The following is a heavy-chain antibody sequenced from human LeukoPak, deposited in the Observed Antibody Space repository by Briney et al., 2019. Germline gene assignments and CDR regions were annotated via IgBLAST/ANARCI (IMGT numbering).Heavy chain of an antibody. Sequence: SETLSLTCTVSGGSISSYYWSWIRQPPGKGLEWIGYIYYSGSTNYNPSLKSRVTISVDTSKNQFSLKLSSVTAADTAVYYCATFSNTYAAFDIWGQGTMFTVSS. V-gene: IGHV4-59*01. CDR1: GGSISSYY. D-gene: IGHD5-18*01. CDR2: IYYSGST. CDR3: ATFSNTYAAFDI. J-gene: IGHJ3*02.